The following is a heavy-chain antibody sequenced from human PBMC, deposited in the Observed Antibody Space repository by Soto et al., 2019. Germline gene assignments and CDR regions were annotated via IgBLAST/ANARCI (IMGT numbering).Heavy chain of an antibody. D-gene: IGHD1-1*01. CDR1: GGSISSYY. CDR3: ATINPPGPFDY. CDR2: IYYSGST. J-gene: IGHJ4*02. V-gene: IGHV4-59*08. Sequence: SETLSLTCTVSGGSISSYYWSWIRQPPGKGLEWIGYIYYSGSTNYNPSLKSRVTISVDTSKNQFSLKLSSVTAADTAVYYCATINPPGPFDYWGQGTLVTVSS.